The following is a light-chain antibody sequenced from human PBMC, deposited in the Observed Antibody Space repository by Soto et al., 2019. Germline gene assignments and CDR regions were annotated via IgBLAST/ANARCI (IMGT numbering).Light chain of an antibody. CDR3: QQRSNWPPRRLT. Sequence: EIVLTQSPATLSLSPGERATLSCRASQRVSSYLAWYQQKPGQAPRLLIYDASNRATGIPARFSGSGSGTDFTVTISSLVPEDFAVYYCQQRSNWPPRRLTFGPGPKVDI. V-gene: IGKV3-11*01. CDR2: DAS. J-gene: IGKJ3*01. CDR1: QRVSSY.